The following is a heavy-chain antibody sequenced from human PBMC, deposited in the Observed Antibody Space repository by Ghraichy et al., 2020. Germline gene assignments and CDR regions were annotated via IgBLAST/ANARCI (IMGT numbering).Heavy chain of an antibody. CDR3: ARDLGYCSSTSCYRDDSYYYMDV. Sequence: ASVKVSCKASGYTFTSYGISWVRQAPGQGLEWMGWISAYNGNTNYAQKLQGRVTMTTDTSTSTAYMELRSLRSDDTAVYYCARDLGYCSSTSCYRDDSYYYMDVGGKGTTVTVSS. D-gene: IGHD2-2*01. V-gene: IGHV1-18*01. CDR2: ISAYNGNT. J-gene: IGHJ6*03. CDR1: GYTFTSYG.